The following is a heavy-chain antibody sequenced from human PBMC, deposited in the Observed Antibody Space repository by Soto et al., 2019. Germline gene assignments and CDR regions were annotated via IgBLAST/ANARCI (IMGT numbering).Heavy chain of an antibody. V-gene: IGHV4-59*08. Sequence: HVQLQESGPGLVKPSETLSLTCTVSRGSIGSYYWSWIRQPPGRGLEWIGYIYYTGNTNYNPSLKSRVIISVDTSQNQFSLRLSSVTAADTAVYYCARPVSYSSGWYAFDIWGQGTMVTVSS. J-gene: IGHJ3*02. CDR3: ARPVSYSSGWYAFDI. CDR2: IYYTGNT. D-gene: IGHD6-19*01. CDR1: RGSIGSYY.